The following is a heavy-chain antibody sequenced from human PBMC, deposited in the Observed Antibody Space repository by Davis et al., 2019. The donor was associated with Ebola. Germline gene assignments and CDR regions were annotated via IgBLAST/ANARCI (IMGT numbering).Heavy chain of an antibody. J-gene: IGHJ6*02. CDR2: IKQDGSEK. Sequence: GGSLRLSCAASGFTFSSYAIHWVRQAPGKGLEWVANIKQDGSEKYYVDSVKGRFTISRDNAKNSLYLQMNSLRAEDTAVYYCARSDDYYDSSGYLYYYYGMDVWGQGTTVTVSS. CDR1: GFTFSSYA. V-gene: IGHV3-7*01. D-gene: IGHD3-22*01. CDR3: ARSDDYYDSSGYLYYYYGMDV.